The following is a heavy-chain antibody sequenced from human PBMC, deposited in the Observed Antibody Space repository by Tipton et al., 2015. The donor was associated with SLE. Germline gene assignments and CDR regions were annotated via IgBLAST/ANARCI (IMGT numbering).Heavy chain of an antibody. V-gene: IGHV3-15*06. CDR2: IKSIPDGGEV. Sequence: SLRLSCAASGFTFSDYYMSWIRQAPGKGLEWVGRIKSIPDGGEVHYGASAKGRFTISRDDSRSLLFLEMNTLESDDSGFYYCTTDPIKKVLGDSGHYFDASLVCGRRTLVAVSS. J-gene: IGHJ3*01. D-gene: IGHD4-17*01. CDR1: GFTFSDYY. CDR3: TTDPIKKVLGDSGHYFDASLV.